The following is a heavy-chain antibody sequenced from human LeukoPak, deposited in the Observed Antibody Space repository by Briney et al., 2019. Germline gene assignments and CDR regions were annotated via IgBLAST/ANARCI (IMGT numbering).Heavy chain of an antibody. D-gene: IGHD6-19*01. Sequence: PSETLSLTCTVSGYSISSGYYWGWIRPPPGKGLEWIGSIYQSGSTHHNPSLKSRLTISVDTSKNQFSLKLSSVTAADTAVYYCARPRSSGWYGNFDYWGQGTLVIVSS. CDR2: IYQSGST. CDR1: GYSISSGYY. CDR3: ARPRSSGWYGNFDY. J-gene: IGHJ4*02. V-gene: IGHV4-38-2*02.